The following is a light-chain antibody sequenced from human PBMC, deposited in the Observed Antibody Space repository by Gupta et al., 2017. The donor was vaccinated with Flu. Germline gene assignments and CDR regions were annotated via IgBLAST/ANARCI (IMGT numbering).Light chain of an antibody. V-gene: IGLV2-23*01. Sequence: QSALTQPASVSGSPGQSITISCTGTSSDVGTYKLVSWYQQSPGKAPKLIMYEATKRPSGISDRFSGSNSDIAASLTISGLQPEDEAQYFCCSYAGSNIFVFGSGTKVTVL. CDR3: CSYAGSNIFV. J-gene: IGLJ1*01. CDR1: SSDVGTYKL. CDR2: EAT.